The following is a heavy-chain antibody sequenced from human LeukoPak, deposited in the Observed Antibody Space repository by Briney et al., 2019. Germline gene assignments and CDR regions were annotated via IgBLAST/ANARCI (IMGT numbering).Heavy chain of an antibody. Sequence: RRASVKVSCKASGYTFTDYYIHWVRQAPGQGLEWMGWINPNSGGTNYAQKFYVRVTMTRDTSITTAYMELSRLRSDDTAVFYCARSPHILTGENFDFWGQGTLVTVSS. CDR1: GYTFTDYY. V-gene: IGHV1-2*02. J-gene: IGHJ4*02. CDR2: INPNSGGT. D-gene: IGHD3-9*01. CDR3: ARSPHILTGENFDF.